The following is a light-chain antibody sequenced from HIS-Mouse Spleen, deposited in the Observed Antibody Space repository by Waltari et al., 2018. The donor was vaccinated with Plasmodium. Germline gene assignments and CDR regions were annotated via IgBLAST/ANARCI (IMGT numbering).Light chain of an antibody. Sequence: DIQMTQSPSSLSASVGDRVTITCQASQDISNYLNWDQQKPGKAPKLLIYDASNFETGVPSRFSGSGSGTEFTCTISSLQPEEIATYYCQQYDNLPYTFSQGTKLEIK. J-gene: IGKJ2*01. CDR3: QQYDNLPYT. CDR1: QDISNY. CDR2: DAS. V-gene: IGKV1-33*01.